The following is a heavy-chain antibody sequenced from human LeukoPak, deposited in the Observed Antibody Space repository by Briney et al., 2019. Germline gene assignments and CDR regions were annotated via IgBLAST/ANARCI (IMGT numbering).Heavy chain of an antibody. D-gene: IGHD3-22*01. CDR1: GYTFTSYY. CDR2: IDPSGDST. CDR3: ARGRLPTYYYDSSGYLDAFDI. J-gene: IGHJ3*02. V-gene: IGHV1-46*01. Sequence: ASVKVSCKASGYTFTSYYMHWVRQAPGQGLEWMGIIDPSGDSTSYAQKFQGRVTMTRDTSTSTVYMELSSLRSEDTAVYYCARGRLPTYYYDSSGYLDAFDIWGQGTMVTVSS.